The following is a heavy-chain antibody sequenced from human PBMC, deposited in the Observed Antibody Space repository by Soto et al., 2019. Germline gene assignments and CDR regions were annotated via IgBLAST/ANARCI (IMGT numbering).Heavy chain of an antibody. D-gene: IGHD1-26*01. CDR2: INPSGGST. Sequence: ASVEVSCQASVYTFPSYYIHWVRQAPGQGLEWMGIINPSGGSTSYAQKFQGRVTMTRDTSTSTVYMELSSLRSEDTAVYYCARDSGSYRVFDYWGKGTLGTVSA. CDR3: ARDSGSYRVFDY. V-gene: IGHV1-46*01. CDR1: VYTFPSYY. J-gene: IGHJ4*02.